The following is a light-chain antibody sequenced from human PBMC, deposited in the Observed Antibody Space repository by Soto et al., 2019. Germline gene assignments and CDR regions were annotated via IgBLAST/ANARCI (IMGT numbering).Light chain of an antibody. CDR2: DAS. J-gene: IGKJ2*01. Sequence: EIVLTQSPATLSLSPGERATLSCRASQSISSNLAWFQQRPGQAPRLLIYDASNRAPGIPARFSGSGSGTDFTLTISSLEPEDFAVYYCQQRLSCPRTFGQGTKVEIK. CDR3: QQRLSCPRT. V-gene: IGKV3-11*01. CDR1: QSISSN.